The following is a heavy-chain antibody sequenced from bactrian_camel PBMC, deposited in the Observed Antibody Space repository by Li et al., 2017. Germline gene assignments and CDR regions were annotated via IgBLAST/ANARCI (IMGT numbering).Heavy chain of an antibody. Sequence: HVQLVESGGGSVQPGGPLELSCATSRTTFSDNCMGWFRQAPGKEVEWVAGITSLPSLFRAASYADSVKGRFTISRDSAKNTLYLQMNDLKPEDTAMYYCAARRHGECYFWANNWSRATWYDYWGQGTQVTVS. CDR1: RTTFSDNC. CDR3: AARRHGECYFWANNWSRATWYDY. D-gene: IGHD8*01. V-gene: IGHV3S6*01. CDR2: ITSLPSLFRAA. J-gene: IGHJ4*01.